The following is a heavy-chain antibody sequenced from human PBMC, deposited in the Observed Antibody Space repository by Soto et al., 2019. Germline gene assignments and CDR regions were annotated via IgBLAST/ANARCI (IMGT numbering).Heavy chain of an antibody. V-gene: IGHV4-59*01. CDR1: GGSISSYY. CDR3: ARGAYYYDSSGDYVDAFDI. D-gene: IGHD3-22*01. Sequence: SETLFLTCTVSGGSISSYYWSWIRQPPGKGLEWIGYIYYSGSTNYNPSLKSRVTISVDTSKNQFSLKLSSVTAADTAVYYCARGAYYYDSSGDYVDAFDIWGQGTMVT. J-gene: IGHJ3*02. CDR2: IYYSGST.